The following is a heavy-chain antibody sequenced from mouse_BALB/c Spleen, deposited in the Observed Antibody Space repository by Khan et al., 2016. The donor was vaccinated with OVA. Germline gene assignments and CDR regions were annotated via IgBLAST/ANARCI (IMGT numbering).Heavy chain of an antibody. CDR1: GFTLTNYG. V-gene: IGHV9-3-1*01. J-gene: IGHJ1*01. D-gene: IGHD2-12*01. Sequence: QIQLVQSGPELKKPGETVKISCKASGFTLTNYGMSWVKQAPGKGLKWMGWINTYTGEPTNADDFKGRFAFSLETSASAAYLQINNLKNEDTATYFGARKNYSDDRYFDVWGAGTTVTVSS. CDR2: INTYTGEP. CDR3: ARKNYSDDRYFDV.